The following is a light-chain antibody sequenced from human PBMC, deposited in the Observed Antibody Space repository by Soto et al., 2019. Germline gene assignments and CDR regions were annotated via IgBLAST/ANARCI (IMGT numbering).Light chain of an antibody. J-gene: IGLJ1*01. V-gene: IGLV2-8*01. Sequence: QSARTQPRSASGSPGQAVTISCTGTNNDIGVYDFVSWYQHHPGKAPRLIIYEVVQRPSGVPDRFSGSKSGNTASLTVSGLQAAAEADYLCKSSAATNPYVFGTGPNVTAL. CDR3: KSSAATNPYV. CDR1: NNDIGVYDF. CDR2: EVV.